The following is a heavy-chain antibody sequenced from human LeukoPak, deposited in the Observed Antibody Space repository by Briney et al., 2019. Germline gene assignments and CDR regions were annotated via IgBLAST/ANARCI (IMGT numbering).Heavy chain of an antibody. Sequence: PGGSLRLSCAAPGFTFRSYGMRWVRQAPGKGLEWVSAISGSGGSKDYADSVRGRFTMSRDNCKNKMQLRLNRLRGEDTEEYECAIRVAASWDLWPYYFDYWGQGTLVTVSS. CDR1: GFTFRSYG. D-gene: IGHD2-15*01. CDR3: AIRVAASWDLWPYYFDY. V-gene: IGHV3-23*01. CDR2: ISGSGGSK. J-gene: IGHJ4*02.